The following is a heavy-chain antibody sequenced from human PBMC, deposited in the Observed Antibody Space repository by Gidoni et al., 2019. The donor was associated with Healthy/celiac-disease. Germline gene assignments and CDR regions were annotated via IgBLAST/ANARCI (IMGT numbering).Heavy chain of an antibody. Sequence: EVQLLESGGGLVQPGGSLRLSCAASGFTFSSYAMSWVRQAPGKGLEWFPAISGSGGSTYYADSVKGRFTSSRDNSKNTLYLQMNSLRAEDTAVYYCAKDVGRSGAGWFDPWGQGTLVTVSS. CDR2: ISGSGGST. J-gene: IGHJ5*02. CDR3: AKDVGRSGAGWFDP. CDR1: GFTFSSYA. V-gene: IGHV3-23*01.